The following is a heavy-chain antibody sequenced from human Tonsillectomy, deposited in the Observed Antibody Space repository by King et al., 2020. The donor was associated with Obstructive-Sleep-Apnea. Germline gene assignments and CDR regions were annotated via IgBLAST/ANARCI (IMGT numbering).Heavy chain of an antibody. CDR1: GFTFSSYG. CDR2: ISYEGSNK. CDR3: AKYYDSSGYYPTPFDY. J-gene: IGHJ4*02. V-gene: IGHV3-30*18. D-gene: IGHD3-22*01. Sequence: GQLVQSGGGVVQPGRSLRLSCAASGFTFSSYGMHWVRQAPGKGLEWVAVISYEGSNKYYADSVKGRFTISRDNSKNTLYLQMNSLRAEDTAVYYCAKYYDSSGYYPTPFDYWGQGTLVTVSS.